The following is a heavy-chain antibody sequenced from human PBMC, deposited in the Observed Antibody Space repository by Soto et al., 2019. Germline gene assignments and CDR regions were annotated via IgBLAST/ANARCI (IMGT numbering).Heavy chain of an antibody. Sequence: QVQLQESGPGLVEPSQTLSLTCTVSGGSISSGDYYWSWIRQPPGKGLEWIGHIYNSGSTYTNPSLRSRGTISVDTSKNHFSLKLSSVTAADTAIYYCARGPRADKVDYWGQGALVTVSS. V-gene: IGHV4-30-4*01. J-gene: IGHJ4*02. CDR2: IYNSGST. CDR1: GGSISSGDYY. CDR3: ARGPRADKVDY.